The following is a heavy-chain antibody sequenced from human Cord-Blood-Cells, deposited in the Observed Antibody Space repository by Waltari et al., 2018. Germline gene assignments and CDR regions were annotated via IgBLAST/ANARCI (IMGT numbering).Heavy chain of an antibody. Sequence: EVQLVESGGGLIQPGGSLRLSCAASGFTVSSNYMTWVRQAPGKGLEEVSVIYSGGSTYYADSVKGRFTISRDNSKNTLYLQMNSLRAEDTAVYYCARDIAAADPVDDYWGQGTLVTVSS. CDR3: ARDIAAADPVDDY. CDR2: IYSGGST. J-gene: IGHJ4*02. D-gene: IGHD6-13*01. V-gene: IGHV3-53*01. CDR1: GFTVSSNY.